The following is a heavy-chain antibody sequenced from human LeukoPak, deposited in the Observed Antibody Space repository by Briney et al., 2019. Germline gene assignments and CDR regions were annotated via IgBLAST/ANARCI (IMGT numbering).Heavy chain of an antibody. V-gene: IGHV3-30*18. D-gene: IGHD2-2*01. CDR3: AKDRSFEGYCSSTSCYLGFDY. J-gene: IGHJ4*02. CDR1: GFTFSSYG. Sequence: GRSLRLSCAASGFTFSSYGMHWVRHAPGKGLEWVAVISYDGSNKYYADSVKGRFTISRDNSKNTLYLQMNSLRAEDTAVYYCAKDRSFEGYCSSTSCYLGFDYWGQGTLVTVSS. CDR2: ISYDGSNK.